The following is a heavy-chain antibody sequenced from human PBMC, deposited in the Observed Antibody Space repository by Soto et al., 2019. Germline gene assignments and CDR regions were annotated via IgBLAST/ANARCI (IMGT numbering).Heavy chain of an antibody. CDR1: GFTFSSYT. J-gene: IGHJ5*02. Sequence: EVQLLESGGGLVQPGGPLRLSCAAPGFTFSSYTISWVRQAPGKGLEWVSGISATGGSTYYADSVKGRFTFSRDNSKNTLYLQMNSLRAEDTAVYYCAKGFIRDCGGDCTVDTWGQGTLVTVSS. CDR3: AKGFIRDCGGDCTVDT. V-gene: IGHV3-23*01. CDR2: ISATGGST. D-gene: IGHD2-21*02.